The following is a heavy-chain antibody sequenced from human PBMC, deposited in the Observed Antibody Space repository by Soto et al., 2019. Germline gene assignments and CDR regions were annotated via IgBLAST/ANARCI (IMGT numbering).Heavy chain of an antibody. Sequence: EVQLVESGGGLVQPGGSLRLSCAASGFTFSSYSMNWVRQAPGKGLEWVSYISSSSSTIYYADSVKGRFTISRDNAKNSLYLHMNSLRDEDTAVYYCARAPAYYDILTPEYYYGMDVWGQGTTVTVSS. V-gene: IGHV3-48*02. D-gene: IGHD3-9*01. CDR1: GFTFSSYS. CDR3: ARAPAYYDILTPEYYYGMDV. J-gene: IGHJ6*02. CDR2: ISSSSSTI.